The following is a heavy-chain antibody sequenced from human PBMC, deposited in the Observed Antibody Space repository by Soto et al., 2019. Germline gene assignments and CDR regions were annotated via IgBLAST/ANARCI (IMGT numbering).Heavy chain of an antibody. CDR2: IWYDGSNK. J-gene: IGHJ4*01. V-gene: IGHV3-33*01. D-gene: IGHD6-19*01. CDR3: ARVGGLVVAGNFRFFDY. Sequence: GGSLRLSCAASGFTFSSYGMHWVRQAPGKGLEWVAVIWYDGSNKYYADSVKGRFTISRDNSKNTLYLQWSSLKASDTAMYYCARVGGLVVAGNFRFFDYWGHGTPVTVSS. CDR1: GFTFSSYG.